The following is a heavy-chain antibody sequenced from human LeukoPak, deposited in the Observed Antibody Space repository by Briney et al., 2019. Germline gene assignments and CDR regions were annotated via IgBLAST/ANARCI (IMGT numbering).Heavy chain of an antibody. CDR3: AKDPPYYYGSGSYPDY. D-gene: IGHD3-10*01. Sequence: GGSLRLSCAASGFTFSSYGMHWVRQAPGKGLEWVAVISYDGSNKYYADSVKGRFTISRDNSKNTLYLQMNSLRAEDTAVYYCAKDPPYYYGSGSYPDYWGQGTLVTVSS. CDR2: ISYDGSNK. V-gene: IGHV3-30*18. J-gene: IGHJ4*02. CDR1: GFTFSSYG.